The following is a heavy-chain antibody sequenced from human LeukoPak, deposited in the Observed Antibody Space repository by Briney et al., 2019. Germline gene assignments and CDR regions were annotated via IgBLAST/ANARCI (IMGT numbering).Heavy chain of an antibody. Sequence: APLTLSCAASGFTFSSYSMNWIRQAPGKGLEWVSYISRSRSTIYYADSVKGRFTISRDNAKNSLYLQMHSLRAEDTAVYYCARAKRNGFDIWGQGTMVTVSS. CDR1: GFTFSSYS. V-gene: IGHV3-48*01. CDR2: ISRSRSTI. J-gene: IGHJ3*02. CDR3: ARAKRNGFDI.